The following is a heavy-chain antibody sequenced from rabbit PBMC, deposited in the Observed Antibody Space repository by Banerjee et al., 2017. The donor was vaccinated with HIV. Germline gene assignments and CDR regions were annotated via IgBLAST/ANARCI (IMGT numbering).Heavy chain of an antibody. CDR3: ARDGSGWGGLTL. V-gene: IGHV1S47*01. CDR2: MYNGDGSA. CDR1: GFSFSSDA. J-gene: IGHJ4*01. Sequence: QEQLVESGGGLVKPGASLILTCKAYGFSFSSDAMCWVRQAPGKGPAWIACMYNGDGSAYSASWVNGRFSVSRSTSQFTVTLKMTSLTAADTASYFCARDGSGWGGLTLRGPGTLVTVS. D-gene: IGHD4-1*01.